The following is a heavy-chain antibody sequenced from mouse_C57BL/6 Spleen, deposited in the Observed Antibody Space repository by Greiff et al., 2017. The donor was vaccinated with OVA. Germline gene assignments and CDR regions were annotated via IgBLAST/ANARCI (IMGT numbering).Heavy chain of an antibody. CDR2: ILPGSGST. J-gene: IGHJ3*01. V-gene: IGHV1-9*01. CDR3: ASYDGYHREAWFAY. Sequence: QVQLKQSGAELMKPGASVKLSCKATGYTFTGYWIEWVKQRPGHGLEWIGEILPGSGSTNYNEKFKGKATFTADTSSNTAYMQLSSLTTEDSAIYDCASYDGYHREAWFAYWGQGTLVTVSA. CDR1: GYTFTGYW. D-gene: IGHD2-3*01.